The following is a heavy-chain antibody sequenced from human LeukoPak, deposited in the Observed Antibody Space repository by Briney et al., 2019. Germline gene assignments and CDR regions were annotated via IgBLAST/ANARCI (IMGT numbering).Heavy chain of an antibody. D-gene: IGHD2-8*01. CDR3: ARDIVLLVYASWFAP. Sequence: PSEALSRTGTVSGGSISSYYWSWIRHPAGKGLEWIVRIYTSGSTNYNPPLKSLVTISVDTSKNQFSLKLSSVTAAAPAVYSCARDIVLLVYASWFAPWGQGTLVTASS. CDR1: GGSISSYY. V-gene: IGHV4-4*07. CDR2: IYTSGST. J-gene: IGHJ5*02.